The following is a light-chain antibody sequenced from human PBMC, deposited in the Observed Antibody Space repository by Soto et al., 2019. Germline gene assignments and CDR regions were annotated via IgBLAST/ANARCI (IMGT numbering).Light chain of an antibody. V-gene: IGLV2-23*01. CDR3: CSYVGSNVI. CDR1: GIDVETHDH. CDR2: EGR. Sequence: QSALTQPASVSGSPGQSITISCTGSGIDVETHDHVSWYQQRPGKAPRLILYEGRERPSGVSDRFSGSKSGKTASLTLSGLQVEDEADYYCCSYVGSNVIFGGGTRLTVL. J-gene: IGLJ2*01.